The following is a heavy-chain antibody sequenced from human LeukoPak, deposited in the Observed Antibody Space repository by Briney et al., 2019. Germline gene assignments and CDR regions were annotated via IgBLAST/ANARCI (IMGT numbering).Heavy chain of an antibody. CDR3: ARGYDSSGYYWDAFDI. Sequence: SETLSLTCTVSGGSINTPNYYWGWIRQTPGKGLEWIGNIFYSGGTYYSPSLTSRVTISLDTSRNQFSLKLSSVTAADTAVYYCARGYDSSGYYWDAFDIWGQGTMVTVSS. V-gene: IGHV4-39*07. D-gene: IGHD3-22*01. CDR2: IFYSGGT. CDR1: GGSINTPNYY. J-gene: IGHJ3*02.